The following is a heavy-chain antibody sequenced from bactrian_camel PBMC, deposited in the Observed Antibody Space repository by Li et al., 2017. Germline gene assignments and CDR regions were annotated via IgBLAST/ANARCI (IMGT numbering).Heavy chain of an antibody. Sequence: HVQLVESGGGSVQAGGSLNLSCAASGWTSSWFCMGWFRQAPGKEREGVAAIWLRGEATYYADSVKGRFTISQDNAKNTVYLQMNDFKPEDTAMYFCAANWYPCEVYDSEDKYRWWGQGTQVAVS. D-gene: IGHD1*01. CDR2: IWLRGEAT. CDR3: AANWYPCEVYDSEDKYRW. CDR1: GWTSSWFC. J-gene: IGHJ4*01. V-gene: IGHV3-3*01.